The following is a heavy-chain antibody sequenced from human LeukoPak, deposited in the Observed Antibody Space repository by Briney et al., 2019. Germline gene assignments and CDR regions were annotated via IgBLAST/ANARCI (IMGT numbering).Heavy chain of an antibody. CDR1: GSTSSSYA. D-gene: IGHD6-13*01. V-gene: IGHV3-23*01. Sequence: GGSLRLSCAASGSTSSSYAMSWVRQAPGKGLEWVSAISGSGGSTYYADSVKGRFTISRDNSKNTLYLQMNSLRAEDTAVYYCAKNQQLVLNWFDPWGQGTLVTVSS. CDR3: AKNQQLVLNWFDP. CDR2: ISGSGGST. J-gene: IGHJ5*02.